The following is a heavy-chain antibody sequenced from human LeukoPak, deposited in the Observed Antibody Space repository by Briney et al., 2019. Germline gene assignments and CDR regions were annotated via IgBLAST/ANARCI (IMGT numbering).Heavy chain of an antibody. Sequence: ASVKVSCKASGYTFTSYYMHWVRQAPGQGLEWMGIINPSGGSTSYAQKFQGRVTMTRDTSTSTVYMELSSLRSEDTAVYYCARPGGSGSIEDAFDIWGQGTMVTVSS. CDR3: ARPGGSGSIEDAFDI. J-gene: IGHJ3*02. D-gene: IGHD3-10*01. CDR2: INPSGGST. CDR1: GYTFTSYY. V-gene: IGHV1-46*01.